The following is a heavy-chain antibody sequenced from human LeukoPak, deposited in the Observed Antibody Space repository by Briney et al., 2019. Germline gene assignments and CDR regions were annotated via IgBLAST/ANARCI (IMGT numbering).Heavy chain of an antibody. CDR1: GGSISSSSYY. CDR2: IYYSGST. Sequence: SETLSLTCTVSGGSISSSSYYWGWIRQPPGKGLEWIGSIYYSGSTYYNPSLKSRVTISVDTSKNQFSLKLNSVTAADTAVYYCARGDSGSYYILDYWGQGTLVTVSS. V-gene: IGHV4-39*01. D-gene: IGHD1-26*01. J-gene: IGHJ4*02. CDR3: ARGDSGSYYILDY.